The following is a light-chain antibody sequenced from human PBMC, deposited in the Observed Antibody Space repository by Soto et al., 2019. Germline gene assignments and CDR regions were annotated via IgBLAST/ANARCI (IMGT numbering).Light chain of an antibody. CDR3: NSYAGSNNWV. V-gene: IGLV2-8*01. CDR1: SSDVGGYNY. Sequence: QSALTQPPSASGSPGQSVTISCTGTSSDVGGYNYVSWYQQHPGKAPKLMIYEVSKRPSGVPDRFSDSKSGTTASLTVSGLQAEDEADYYCNSYAGSNNWVFGGGTKLTVL. J-gene: IGLJ3*02. CDR2: EVS.